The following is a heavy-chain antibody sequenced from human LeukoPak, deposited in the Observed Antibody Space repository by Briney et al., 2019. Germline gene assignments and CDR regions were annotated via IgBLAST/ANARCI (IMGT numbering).Heavy chain of an antibody. D-gene: IGHD3-10*01. CDR2: ISGGGYPI. CDR1: GFTFSNYE. CDR3: VRDGASWGGDAFDI. Sequence: GGSLRLSCAASGFTFSNYEMNWVRQAPGKGPEWVSYISGGGYPIYFADSVKGRFTMSRDNAKNSVYLQTNSLRPEDTAVYYCVRDGASWGGDAFDIWGQGTMVTVSS. J-gene: IGHJ3*02. V-gene: IGHV3-48*03.